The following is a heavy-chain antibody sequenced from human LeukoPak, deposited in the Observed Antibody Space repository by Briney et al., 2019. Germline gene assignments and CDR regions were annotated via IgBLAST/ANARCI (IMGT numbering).Heavy chain of an antibody. CDR2: ISGSGGST. CDR3: AKGYSSGWCFAGFCDC. CDR1: GFTFSSYA. D-gene: IGHD6-19*01. Sequence: PGGSLRLSCAASGFTFSSYAMSWVRQAPGKGLEWVSAISGSGGSTYYADSVRGRFTISRDNSKNTLYLQMNSLRAEDTAVYYCAKGYSSGWCFAGFCDCWGQGTLVTVSS. V-gene: IGHV3-23*01. J-gene: IGHJ4*02.